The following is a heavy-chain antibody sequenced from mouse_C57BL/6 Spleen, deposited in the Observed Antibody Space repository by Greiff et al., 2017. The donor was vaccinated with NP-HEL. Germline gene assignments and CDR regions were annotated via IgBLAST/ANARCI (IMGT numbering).Heavy chain of an antibody. J-gene: IGHJ4*01. CDR1: GYTFTSYW. CDR2: IHPNSGST. D-gene: IGHD2-3*01. Sequence: VQLQQSGAELVKPGASVKLSCKASGYTFTSYWMHWVKQRPGQGLEWIGMIHPNSGSTNYNEKFKSKATLTVDKSSSTAYMQLSSLTSEDSAVYYCARSGDGYNHYYAMDYWGQGTSVTVSS. V-gene: IGHV1-64*01. CDR3: ARSGDGYNHYYAMDY.